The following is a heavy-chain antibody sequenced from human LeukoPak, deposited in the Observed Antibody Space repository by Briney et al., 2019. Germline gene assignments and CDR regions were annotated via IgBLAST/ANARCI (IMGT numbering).Heavy chain of an antibody. CDR3: AREEWWFDS. J-gene: IGHJ5*01. D-gene: IGHD2-8*01. Sequence: GGSLRLSCAASGFTFSTYWRSWVRRAPGKGLEWVANIKYDGSEKYYVDSVKGRFTISRDNAKNSLYLQMNSLRAEDTAVYYCAREEWWFDSWGQGILVTVSS. CDR1: GFTFSTYW. CDR2: IKYDGSEK. V-gene: IGHV3-7*01.